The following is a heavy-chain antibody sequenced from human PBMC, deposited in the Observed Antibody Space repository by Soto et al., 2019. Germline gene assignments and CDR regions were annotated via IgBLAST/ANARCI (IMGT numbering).Heavy chain of an antibody. V-gene: IGHV3-49*03. Sequence: DVQLVESGGGLVQPGRSLRLSCTTSGFSFGDSAMSWFRQAPGKGLEWVGFVRSQHHGGTIVYAASVKGRFTISRDDSKSIAYLQMDSLKIEDTAVYYCSRGVGYSYMDVCGKGTTVTVSS. CDR2: VRSQHHGGTI. D-gene: IGHD1-26*01. CDR1: GFSFGDSA. CDR3: SRGVGYSYMDV. J-gene: IGHJ6*03.